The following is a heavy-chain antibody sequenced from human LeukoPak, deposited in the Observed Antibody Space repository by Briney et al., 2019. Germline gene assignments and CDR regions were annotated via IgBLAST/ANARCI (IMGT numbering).Heavy chain of an antibody. CDR3: ARDYGSGSYPRIYFEY. J-gene: IGHJ4*02. CDR2: ISYDGTNK. D-gene: IGHD3-10*01. Sequence: GGSLRLSCAASEFTFSSYAMYWVRQAPDQGLEWVALISYDGTNKYYADSVKGRFTISRDNSKNTLYLQMNSLRGEDTAVYYCARDYGSGSYPRIYFEYWGQGTLVTVSS. CDR1: EFTFSSYA. V-gene: IGHV3-30*04.